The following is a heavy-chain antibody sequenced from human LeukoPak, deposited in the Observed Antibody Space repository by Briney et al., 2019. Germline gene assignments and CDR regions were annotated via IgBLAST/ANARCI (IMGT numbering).Heavy chain of an antibody. CDR2: IYYTGST. V-gene: IGHV4-59*01. CDR3: AAVGPGLDY. D-gene: IGHD1-26*01. CDR1: GASISSYY. Sequence: SETLSLTCTVSGASISSYYWSWIRQPPWKGLEWIGYIYYTGSTNSNPSLKSRVTISLDTSKNQFSLKVSSVTAADTAVYYCAAVGPGLDYWGQGTLATVSS. J-gene: IGHJ4*02.